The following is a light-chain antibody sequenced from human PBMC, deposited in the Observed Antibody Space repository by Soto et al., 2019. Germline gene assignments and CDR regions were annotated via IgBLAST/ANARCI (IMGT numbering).Light chain of an antibody. V-gene: IGKV3-20*01. CDR1: QSVTNNY. CDR3: QQYASSRT. CDR2: GPS. Sequence: EIVLTQSPGTLSLSPGERATLSCRASQSVTNNYLAWFQQKPGQAPRLLMYGPSSRATGIPDRFSGSGSGTDFTLTITRLEPEDFAVYYCQQYASSRTFGQGTKVEIK. J-gene: IGKJ1*01.